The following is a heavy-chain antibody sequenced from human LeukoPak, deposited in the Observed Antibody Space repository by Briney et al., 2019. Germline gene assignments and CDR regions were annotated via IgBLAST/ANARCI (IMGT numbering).Heavy chain of an antibody. Sequence: SQTLSLTCTVSGGSISSGSYYWSWLRQPAGKGLEWIGRIYTSGSTNYNPSLKSRVTISVDTSKNQFPLKLSSVTAADTAVYYCARHVTVFVEYGDSHTAGFDYWGQGTLVTVSS. D-gene: IGHD4-17*01. CDR1: GGSISSGSYY. CDR2: IYTSGST. CDR3: ARHVTVFVEYGDSHTAGFDY. J-gene: IGHJ4*02. V-gene: IGHV4-61*02.